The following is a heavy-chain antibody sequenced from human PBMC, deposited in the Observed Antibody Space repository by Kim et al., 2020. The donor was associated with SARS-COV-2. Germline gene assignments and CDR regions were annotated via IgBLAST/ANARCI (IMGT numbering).Heavy chain of an antibody. Sequence: GGSLRLSCAASGFTFSSYSMSWVRQAPGGGLEWVSGITASGSTTYAASAKGRFTITRDNSKNTVHLQMSSLRAADAAAYYCSSGSGSLHPGGALNSYFD. V-gene: IGHV3-23*01. D-gene: IGHD3-10*01. CDR2: ITASGSTT. CDR3: SSGSGSLHPGGALNSYFD. J-gene: IGHJ4*03. CDR1: GFTFSSYS.